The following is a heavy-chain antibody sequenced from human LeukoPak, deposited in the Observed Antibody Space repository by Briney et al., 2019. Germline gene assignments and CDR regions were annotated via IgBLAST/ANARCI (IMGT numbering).Heavy chain of an antibody. V-gene: IGHV3-23*01. D-gene: IGHD3-10*01. Sequence: GGSLRLSCAASGFTFNNYAMNWVRQAPGKGLEWVSSISGSGGNTYYADSVKGRFTISRDNSKNTLYLQMNSLRAEDTAVYYCARGGDYYGSGSYYNLLSGGVYYYYYMDVWGKGTTVTISS. J-gene: IGHJ6*03. CDR2: ISGSGGNT. CDR3: ARGGDYYGSGSYYNLLSGGVYYYYYMDV. CDR1: GFTFNNYA.